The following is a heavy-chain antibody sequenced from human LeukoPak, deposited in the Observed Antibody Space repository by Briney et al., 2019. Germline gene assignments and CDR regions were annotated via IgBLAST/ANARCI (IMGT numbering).Heavy chain of an antibody. CDR3: ARGPGYSYGYNYYYYGMDV. J-gene: IGHJ6*02. D-gene: IGHD5-18*01. CDR2: TNPNSGNT. CDR1: GYTFTSYD. V-gene: IGHV1-8*01. Sequence: GASVKVSCKASGYTFTSYDINWVRQATGQGLEWMGWTNPNSGNTGYAQKFQGRVTMTRNTSISTAYMELSSLRSEDTAVYYCARGPGYSYGYNYYYYGMDVWGQGTTVTVSS.